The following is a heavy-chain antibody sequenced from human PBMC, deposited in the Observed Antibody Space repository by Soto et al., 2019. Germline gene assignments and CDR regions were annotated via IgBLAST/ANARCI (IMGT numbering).Heavy chain of an antibody. J-gene: IGHJ6*02. CDR3: ARGSVLRFLEWAHISRGGEIYYYHYGMDV. Sequence: SVKVSCKASGGTFSSYAISWVRQAPGQGLEWMGGIIPIFGTANYAQKFQGRVTITADKSTSTAYMELSSLRSEDTAVYYCARGSVLRFLEWAHISRGGEIYYYHYGMDVWGQGTTVTVSS. D-gene: IGHD3-3*01. CDR2: IIPIFGTA. V-gene: IGHV1-69*06. CDR1: GGTFSSYA.